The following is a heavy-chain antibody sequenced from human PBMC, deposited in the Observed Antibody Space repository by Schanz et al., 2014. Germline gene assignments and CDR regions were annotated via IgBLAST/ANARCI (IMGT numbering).Heavy chain of an antibody. CDR3: ARVGRDYISSSVLDALHY. CDR1: GFSFSTYS. Sequence: VHLVESGGGLVQPGGSLRLSCAASGFSFSTYSMNWVRQAPGKGLEWVAHISFDGGRKYYADSVKGRFTISRDNTKNTLFLQMNSLRPEDTAMYFCARVGRDYISSSVLDALHYWGQGSLVTVS. J-gene: IGHJ4*02. D-gene: IGHD6-6*01. V-gene: IGHV3-30*03. CDR2: ISFDGGRK.